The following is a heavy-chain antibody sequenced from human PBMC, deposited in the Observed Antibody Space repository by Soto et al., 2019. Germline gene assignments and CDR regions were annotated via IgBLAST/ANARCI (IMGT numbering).Heavy chain of an antibody. CDR3: AGETGYYDFWSGYNIRLHRMAV. V-gene: IGHV4-61*01. CDR2: SYYTGSD. CDR1: GGAISSESHY. J-gene: IGHJ6*02. D-gene: IGHD3-3*01. Sequence: PSETLSLTCTVAGGAISSESHYLSWIRQTPGKGLEWIGYSYYTGSDNYNPSLKGRVTRSXDTAKNQFALKLRSATAAXTPVYYCAGETGYYDFWSGYNIRLHRMAVSCPGTTVTVSS.